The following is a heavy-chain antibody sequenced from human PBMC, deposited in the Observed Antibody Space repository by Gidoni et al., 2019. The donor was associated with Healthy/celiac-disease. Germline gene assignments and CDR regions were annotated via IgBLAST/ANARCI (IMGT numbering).Heavy chain of an antibody. CDR3: ARTTVLTPGYDY. Sequence: QVQLVKSGAEGKKPGASVKVSCKASGYTFTTQHTASKSKKEINAGNGNTKYSQKFQGRVSITRDTSASTAYMELSSLRSEDTAVYYCARTTVLTPGYDYWGQGTLVTVSS. CDR1: GYTFTTQ. V-gene: IGHV1-3*01. D-gene: IGHD4-17*01. J-gene: IGHJ4*02. CDR2: INAGNGNT.